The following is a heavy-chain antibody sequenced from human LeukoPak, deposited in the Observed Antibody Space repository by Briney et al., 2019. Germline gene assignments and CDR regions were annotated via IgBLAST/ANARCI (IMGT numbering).Heavy chain of an antibody. D-gene: IGHD2-15*01. CDR2: IYYRGSA. V-gene: IGHV4-59*01. CDR3: ARGYCSGGSCPLYGDY. J-gene: IGHJ4*02. CDR1: GGSISTYY. Sequence: SETLSLTCTVSGGSISTYYWSWIRQPPGKGLEWIGYIYYRGSANYNPSLKSRLTISVDTSKNQLSLKLTSVTAADTAMYYCARGYCSGGSCPLYGDYWGQGTLVTVSS.